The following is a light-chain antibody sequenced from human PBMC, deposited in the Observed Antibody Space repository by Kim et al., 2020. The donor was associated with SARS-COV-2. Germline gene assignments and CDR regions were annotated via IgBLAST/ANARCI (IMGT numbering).Light chain of an antibody. CDR2: GKN. CDR1: SLRSYY. V-gene: IGLV3-19*01. Sequence: SSELTQDPAVSVALGQTVRITCQGDSLRSYYASWYQQKQGQAPVLVIYGKNNRPSGIPDRFSGSSSGNTASLTITGAQAEDEADYYCNSRDSSGNHVVFGGGTQLTAL. CDR3: NSRDSSGNHVV. J-gene: IGLJ2*01.